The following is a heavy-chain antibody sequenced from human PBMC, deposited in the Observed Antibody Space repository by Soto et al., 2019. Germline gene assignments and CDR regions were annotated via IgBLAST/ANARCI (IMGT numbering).Heavy chain of an antibody. CDR2: ISGSGGGA. CDR3: ARPEGDYFYNHMDV. D-gene: IGHD3-16*01. Sequence: EVHLLESGGGLVQPGGSLRLSCAASGFTLSRYVMSWVRQAPGKGLEWVSVISGSGGGAFYADSVKGRFTISRDNSKNTLYLEMRSLRAEDSAVYYCARPEGDYFYNHMDVWGKGTTVTVSS. V-gene: IGHV3-23*01. CDR1: GFTLSRYV. J-gene: IGHJ6*03.